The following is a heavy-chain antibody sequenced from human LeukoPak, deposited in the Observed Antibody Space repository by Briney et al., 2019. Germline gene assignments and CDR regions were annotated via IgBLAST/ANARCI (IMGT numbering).Heavy chain of an antibody. CDR1: GYTFTGYY. Sequence: ASVKVSCKASGYTFTGYYMHWVRQAPGQGLEWMGWINPNSGGTNYAQKFQGWVTMTRDTSRTTVYMELSSLRSEDTAVYYCARDLRGTVDYWGQGTLVTVSS. V-gene: IGHV1-2*04. CDR3: ARDLRGTVDY. D-gene: IGHD1-7*01. J-gene: IGHJ4*02. CDR2: INPNSGGT.